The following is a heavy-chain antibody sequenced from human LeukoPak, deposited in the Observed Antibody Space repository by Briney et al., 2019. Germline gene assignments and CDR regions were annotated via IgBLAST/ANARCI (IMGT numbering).Heavy chain of an antibody. CDR3: AKGMGGRGWTFDS. Sequence: GGSLRLSCATSGSSFSFYVMSWVRQAPGKGLEWVSLISNAGDNTYYADSVKGRFTISGDNSKNTVYLQMNSLRAEDTAVYYCAKGMGGRGWTFDSWGQGTLVTVSS. V-gene: IGHV3-23*01. D-gene: IGHD6-19*01. CDR1: GSSFSFYV. J-gene: IGHJ4*02. CDR2: ISNAGDNT.